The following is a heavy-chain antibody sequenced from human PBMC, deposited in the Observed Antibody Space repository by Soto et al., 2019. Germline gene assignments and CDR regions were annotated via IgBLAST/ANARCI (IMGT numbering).Heavy chain of an antibody. J-gene: IGHJ6*02. CDR2: IYYSGST. CDR1: GGSISSSSYY. Sequence: SETLSLTCTVSGGSISSSSYYWGWIRQPPGKGLEWIGSIYYSGSTYYNPSLKSRVTISVDTSKNQFSLKLSSVTAADTAVYYCASSKGPYSSSWSHYYYYYGMDVWGQGTTVTVSS. V-gene: IGHV4-39*01. D-gene: IGHD6-13*01. CDR3: ASSKGPYSSSWSHYYYYYGMDV.